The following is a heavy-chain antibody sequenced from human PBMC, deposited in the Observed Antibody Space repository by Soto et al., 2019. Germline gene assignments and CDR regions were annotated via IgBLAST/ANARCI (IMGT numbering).Heavy chain of an antibody. D-gene: IGHD3-3*01. V-gene: IGHV2-5*02. Sequence: QITLKESGPTLMKPTQTLTLTCTFSGFSLSTSGVGVGWIRQPPGKALEWLALIYWDDDKRYSPSLKSRLTITKDTSKNQVVLTMTNMDPVDTATYYCAHRRNDFWSGPTYYFDYWGQGTLVTVSS. J-gene: IGHJ4*02. CDR2: IYWDDDK. CDR1: GFSLSTSGVG. CDR3: AHRRNDFWSGPTYYFDY.